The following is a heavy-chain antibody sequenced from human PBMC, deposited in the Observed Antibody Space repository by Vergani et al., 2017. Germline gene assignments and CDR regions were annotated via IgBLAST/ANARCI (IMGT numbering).Heavy chain of an antibody. V-gene: IGHV4-61*10. Sequence: QVQLQESGPGLVKPSETLSLTCTVSGGSVSSGSYYWSWIRQPAGKGLEWIGYIYYSGSTNYNPSLKSRVTISVDTSKNQFSLKLSSVTAADTAVYYCARGRRYCSSTSCYWDRGFDYWGQGTLVTVSS. CDR1: GGSVSSGSYY. CDR2: IYYSGST. D-gene: IGHD2-2*01. CDR3: ARGRRYCSSTSCYWDRGFDY. J-gene: IGHJ4*02.